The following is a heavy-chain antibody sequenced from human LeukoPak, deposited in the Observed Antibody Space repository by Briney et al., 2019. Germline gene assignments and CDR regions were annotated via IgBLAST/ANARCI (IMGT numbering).Heavy chain of an antibody. CDR2: INWNGGST. V-gene: IGHV3-20*04. D-gene: IGHD1-26*01. J-gene: IGHJ6*03. CDR3: AKVGATSGPYYYYMDV. CDR1: GFTFGDYG. Sequence: GGSLRLSCAASGFTFGDYGMSWVRQAPGKGLEWVSGINWNGGSTGYADSVKGRFTISRDNAKNSLYLQMNSLRAEDTALYYCAKVGATSGPYYYYMDVWGKGTTVTVSS.